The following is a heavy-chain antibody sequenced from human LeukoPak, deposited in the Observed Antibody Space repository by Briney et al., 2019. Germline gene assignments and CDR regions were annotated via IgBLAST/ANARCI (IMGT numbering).Heavy chain of an antibody. CDR2: ISGNGGST. CDR3: AKDLRVIVVTYYMDV. Sequence: VGSLRLSCAASGFTFNSYAMTSGRQAPGKGLEWVSSISGNGGSTYYTDSVKGRFTISRDNSKNTLYLQMNSLRAEDTAAYYCAKDLRVIVVTYYMDVWGKGTTVTVSS. V-gene: IGHV3-23*01. D-gene: IGHD2-2*01. J-gene: IGHJ6*03. CDR1: GFTFNSYA.